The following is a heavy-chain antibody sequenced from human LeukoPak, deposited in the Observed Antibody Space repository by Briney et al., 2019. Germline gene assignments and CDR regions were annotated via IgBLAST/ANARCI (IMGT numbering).Heavy chain of an antibody. V-gene: IGHV3-9*01. CDR3: AKDSSSWYYFDY. D-gene: IGHD6-13*01. CDR2: ISWNSGSM. CDR1: GFTFDDYA. J-gene: IGHJ4*02. Sequence: GRSLRLSCAASGFTFDDYAMHWVRQAPGKGLEWVSGISWNSGSMGYADSVKGRFTISRDNAKNSLYLQMNSLRAEDTALYYCAKDSSSWYYFDYWGQGTLVTVSS.